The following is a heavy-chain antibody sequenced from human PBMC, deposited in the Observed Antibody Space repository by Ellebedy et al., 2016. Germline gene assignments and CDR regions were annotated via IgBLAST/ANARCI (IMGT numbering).Heavy chain of an antibody. CDR2: IVIGSGYA. Sequence: SVKVSCKASGFTFSTSGVQWVRQARGQGLEWIGWIVIGSGYANYAQNFQERVTITRDMSTSTVYMEVSSLRSEDTAVYYCAADQSAETSSLFSPHSWGQGTLVTVSS. CDR1: GFTFSTSG. CDR3: AADQSAETSSLFSPHS. D-gene: IGHD6-13*01. V-gene: IGHV1-58*01. J-gene: IGHJ4*02.